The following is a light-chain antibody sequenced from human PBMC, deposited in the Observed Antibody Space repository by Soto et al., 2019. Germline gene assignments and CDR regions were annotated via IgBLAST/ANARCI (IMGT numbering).Light chain of an antibody. J-gene: IGKJ2*01. Sequence: DIQMTQSPYSLSASLGDSVTITCRASQNIRTYLNWYQQKPGRAPKLLIHSASALPSGVPSRFSGSGSGTEFTLTMSGLQPENFANYYCQQGHSTPYTFGQGTKVEIK. V-gene: IGKV1-39*01. CDR3: QQGHSTPYT. CDR1: QNIRTY. CDR2: SAS.